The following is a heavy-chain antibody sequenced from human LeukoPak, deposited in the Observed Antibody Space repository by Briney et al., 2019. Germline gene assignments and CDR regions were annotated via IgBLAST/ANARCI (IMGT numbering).Heavy chain of an antibody. CDR1: GYIFTDYY. CDR2: INPNSGGT. CDR3: ARFSGSYYNGVHSLDY. D-gene: IGHD3-10*01. Sequence: GASVKVSCKASGYIFTDYYMHWVRQAPGQELGWMGWINPNSGGTNYAQKFQGRVTMTRDTSISTAYMELSRLRSDDTAVYYCARFSGSYYNGVHSLDYWGQGTLVTVSS. V-gene: IGHV1-2*02. J-gene: IGHJ4*02.